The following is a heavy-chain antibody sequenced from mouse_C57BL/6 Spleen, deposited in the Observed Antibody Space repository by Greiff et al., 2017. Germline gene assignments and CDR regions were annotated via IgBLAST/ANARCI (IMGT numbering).Heavy chain of an antibody. Sequence: VQLQQSGAELVRPGASVKLSCTASGFNFKDDYMHWVKQRPEQGLEWIGWIDPENGDTEYASKFQGKATITADTSSNTAYLQLSSLTSEDTAVYYWTEGGYGFAYWGQGTLVTVSA. CDR1: GFNFKDDY. D-gene: IGHD1-1*01. CDR2: IDPENGDT. CDR3: TEGGYGFAY. J-gene: IGHJ3*01. V-gene: IGHV14-4*01.